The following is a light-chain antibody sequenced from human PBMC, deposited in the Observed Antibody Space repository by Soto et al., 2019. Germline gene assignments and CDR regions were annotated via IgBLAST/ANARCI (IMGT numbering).Light chain of an antibody. CDR2: EVN. CDR1: SSDIGAYDY. CDR3: FSFTTASTHV. Sequence: QSALTQPASLSGSPGQSITISSTGTSSDIGAYDYVSWFHQHQGKAPTLMTSEVNNRPSGVSNRFSGAKSGNTAYLTISVPQVEDEDEYFFFSFTTASTHVVGTGTELTV. V-gene: IGLV2-14*03. J-gene: IGLJ1*01.